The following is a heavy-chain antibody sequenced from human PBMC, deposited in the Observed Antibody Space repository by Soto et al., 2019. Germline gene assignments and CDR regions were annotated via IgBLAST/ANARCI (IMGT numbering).Heavy chain of an antibody. CDR2: INPNGGST. Sequence: QVQLVQSGAEVKKPGASVKVSCKASGYTFINYYIHWVRQAPGQGLEWVGVINPNGGSTVYAQKFQGRVTLTSDTSTSTVYVELSSLRSDDTAVYFCVRATAARQRDYSYHYYLHIWGKGTTVTVSS. J-gene: IGHJ6*03. CDR3: VRATAARQRDYSYHYYLHI. D-gene: IGHD6-6*01. V-gene: IGHV1-46*03. CDR1: GYTFINYY.